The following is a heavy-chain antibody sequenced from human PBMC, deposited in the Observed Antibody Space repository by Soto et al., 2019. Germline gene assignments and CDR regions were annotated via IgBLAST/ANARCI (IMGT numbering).Heavy chain of an antibody. CDR1: GYTFTSYA. J-gene: IGHJ4*02. D-gene: IGHD3-10*01. V-gene: IGHV1-3*01. CDR3: AALRLWFGEWRVES. Sequence: ASVKVSCKASGYTFTSYAMHWVRQAPGQRLEWMGWINAGNSNTKYSQKLQGRVTITRDTSASTAYRELSSLRSEGTAVYYFAALRLWFGEWRVESRGQGLVVTVS. CDR2: INAGNSNT.